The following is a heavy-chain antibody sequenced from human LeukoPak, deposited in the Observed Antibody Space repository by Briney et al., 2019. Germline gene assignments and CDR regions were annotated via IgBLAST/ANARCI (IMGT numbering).Heavy chain of an antibody. CDR3: ARDSSGWGNSDYYYYYMDV. CDR2: FDPEGGET. D-gene: IGHD4-23*01. J-gene: IGHJ6*03. Sequence: AASVKLFCKVSGYTLTELSMHWVRQAPGKGLEWMGGFDPEGGETIYAQKFQGRVTMTEDTSTDTAYMELSSLRSDDTAVYYCARDSSGWGNSDYYYYYMDVWGKGTTVTISS. V-gene: IGHV1-24*01. CDR1: GYTLTELS.